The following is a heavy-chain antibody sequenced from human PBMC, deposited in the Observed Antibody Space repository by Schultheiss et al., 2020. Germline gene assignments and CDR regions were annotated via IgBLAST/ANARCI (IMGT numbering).Heavy chain of an antibody. CDR3: ARARVPASDAFDI. D-gene: IGHD1-14*01. V-gene: IGHV4-31*03. CDR1: GGSISSGGYY. Sequence: SQTLSLTCTVSGGSISSGGYYWGWIRQPPGKGLEWIGYIYYSGSTYYNPSLKSRVTISVDTSKNQFSLKLSSVTAADTAVYYCARARVPASDAFDIWGQGTMVTVSS. CDR2: IYYSGST. J-gene: IGHJ3*02.